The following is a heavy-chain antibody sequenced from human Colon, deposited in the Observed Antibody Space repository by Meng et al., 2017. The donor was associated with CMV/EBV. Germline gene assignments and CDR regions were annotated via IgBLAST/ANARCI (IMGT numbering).Heavy chain of an antibody. D-gene: IGHD6-19*01. V-gene: IGHV1-2*02. CDR2: IRSDGSAT. Sequence: QVQLMPSGAGVKEPGASVKVSCKPSGYTFSDYYMHWVRQAPGQGLEWMGWIRSDGSATNYAQKFRGRVTMTRDASVSTAYMELSGLTSDDTAVYFCVRSSGWSLFDYWGPGALVTVSS. CDR3: VRSSGWSLFDY. CDR1: GYTFSDYY. J-gene: IGHJ4*02.